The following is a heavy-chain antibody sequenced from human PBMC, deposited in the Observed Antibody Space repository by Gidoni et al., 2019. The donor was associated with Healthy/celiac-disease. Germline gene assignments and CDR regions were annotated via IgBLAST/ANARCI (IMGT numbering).Heavy chain of an antibody. CDR2: INHSGST. CDR3: ARYGIAVAGPDY. J-gene: IGHJ4*02. V-gene: IGHV4-34*01. CDR1: GGSFSGYS. D-gene: IGHD6-19*01. Sequence: QVQLQQWGAGLLKPSETLSLTCAVYGGSFSGYSWSWIRQPPGKGLEWIGEINHSGSTNYNPSLKSRVTISVDTSKNQFSLKLSSVTAADTAVYYCARYGIAVAGPDYWGQGTLVTVSS.